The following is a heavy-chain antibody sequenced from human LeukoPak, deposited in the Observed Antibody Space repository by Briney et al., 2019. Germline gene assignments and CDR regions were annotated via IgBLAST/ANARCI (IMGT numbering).Heavy chain of an antibody. CDR3: ARGGSSWYDGESTANNWFDP. CDR1: GYTFTSYA. CDR2: INPNSGGT. V-gene: IGHV1-3*01. J-gene: IGHJ5*02. D-gene: IGHD6-13*01. Sequence: VASVKVSCKASGYTFTSYAMHWVRQAPGQRLEWMGRINPNSGGTNYAQKFQGRVTITADESTSTAYMELSSLRSEDTAVYYCARGGSSWYDGESTANNWFDPWGQGTLVTVSS.